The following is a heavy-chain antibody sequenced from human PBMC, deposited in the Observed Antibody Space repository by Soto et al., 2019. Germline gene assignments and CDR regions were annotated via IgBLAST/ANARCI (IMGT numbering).Heavy chain of an antibody. CDR1: GFTFDDYA. CDR3: AKDMVGRGSGWYDYYYGMDV. V-gene: IGHV3-9*01. CDR2: ISWNSGSI. D-gene: IGHD6-19*01. Sequence: SLKISCAASGFTFDDYAMHWVRQAPGKGLEWVSGISWNSGSIGYADSVKGRFTISRDNAKNSLYLQMNSLRAEDTALYYCAKDMVGRGSGWYDYYYGMDVWGQGTTVTVSS. J-gene: IGHJ6*02.